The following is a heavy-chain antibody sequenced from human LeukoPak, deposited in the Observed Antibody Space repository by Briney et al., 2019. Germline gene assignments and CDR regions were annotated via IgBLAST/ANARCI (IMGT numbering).Heavy chain of an antibody. V-gene: IGHV3-74*01. CDR2: INSDGSST. CDR1: GFTFSSYW. CDR3: ARGRPAAAASDY. J-gene: IGHJ4*02. D-gene: IGHD6-13*01. Sequence: GGSLRLSCAASGFTFSSYWMHWVRQAPGKGLVWVSRINSDGSSTSYADSVKGRFTISRDNSKNTLYLQMNSLRAEDTAVYYCARGRPAAAASDYWGQGTLVTVSS.